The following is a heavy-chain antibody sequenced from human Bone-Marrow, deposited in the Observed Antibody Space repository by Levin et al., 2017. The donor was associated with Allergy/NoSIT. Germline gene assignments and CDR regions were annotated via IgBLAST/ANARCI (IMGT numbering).Heavy chain of an antibody. D-gene: IGHD6-13*01. CDR3: ARDVAHSGSWYGPSWCFDL. CDR2: INPSGGTT. J-gene: IGHJ2*01. V-gene: IGHV1-46*01. Sequence: ASVKVSCKAPASTFIKYFMHWLRQAPGQGPEWMGIINPSGGTTSYAQKFQGRVTVTRDTSTSTLYIELRSLRSDDTAVYYCARDVAHSGSWYGPSWCFDLWGRGTLVTVSS. CDR1: ASTFIKYF.